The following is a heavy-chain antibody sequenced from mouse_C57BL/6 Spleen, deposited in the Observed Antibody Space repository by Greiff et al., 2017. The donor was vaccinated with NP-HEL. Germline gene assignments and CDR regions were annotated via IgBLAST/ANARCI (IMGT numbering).Heavy chain of an antibody. D-gene: IGHD2-2*01. CDR3: ARHEGDYGYPAWFAY. J-gene: IGHJ3*01. CDR1: GFTFSSYG. V-gene: IGHV5-6*01. CDR2: ISSGGSYT. Sequence: EVKLVESGGDLVKPGGSLKLSCAASGFTFSSYGMSWVRQTPDKRLEWVATISSGGSYTYYPDSVKGRFTISRDNAKNTLYLQMSSLKSEDTAMYYCARHEGDYGYPAWFAYWGQGTLVTVSA.